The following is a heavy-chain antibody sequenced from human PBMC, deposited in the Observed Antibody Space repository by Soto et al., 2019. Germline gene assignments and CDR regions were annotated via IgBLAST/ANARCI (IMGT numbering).Heavy chain of an antibody. J-gene: IGHJ6*02. CDR3: ARDLGDYDFWSGYQLSRYYYYYYGMDV. D-gene: IGHD3-3*01. V-gene: IGHV3-30-3*01. Sequence: GGSLRLSCAASGFTFSSYAMHWVRQAPGKGLEWVAVISYDGSNKYYADSVKGRFTISRDNSKNTLYLQMNSLRAEDTAVYYCARDLGDYDFWSGYQLSRYYYYYYGMDVWGQGTTVTVSS. CDR2: ISYDGSNK. CDR1: GFTFSSYA.